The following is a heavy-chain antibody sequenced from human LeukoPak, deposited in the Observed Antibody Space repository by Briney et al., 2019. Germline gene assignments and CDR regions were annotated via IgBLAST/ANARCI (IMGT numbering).Heavy chain of an antibody. CDR3: AKMTGSYSHPFDY. V-gene: IGHV4-39*01. CDR2: IYYSGNT. D-gene: IGHD1-26*01. CDR1: GGSISSSSYY. J-gene: IGHJ4*02. Sequence: SETLSLTCTVSGGSISSSSYYWGWLRQPPGKGLEWIGSIYYSGNTYYKPSLQSRVTISVVTSKNQFSLKTRSVTAADTAVYYCAKMTGSYSHPFDYWGQGTLVTVSS.